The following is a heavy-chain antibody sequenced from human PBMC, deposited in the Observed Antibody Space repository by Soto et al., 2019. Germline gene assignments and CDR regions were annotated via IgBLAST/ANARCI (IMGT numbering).Heavy chain of an antibody. CDR2: FIPMFGTT. J-gene: IGHJ6*02. CDR3: ARVTLTVGDTPYTKHYYGMDV. D-gene: IGHD1-26*01. CDR1: GGTFSSYA. Sequence: QVQLVQSGAEVKKPGSSVKVSCKASGGTFSSYALNWVRQAPGQGLEWMGGFIPMFGTTNYAQNFQGRLTITADESTDTAYMELSSLRSEDTAVYYCARVTLTVGDTPYTKHYYGMDVWGQWTTVTVSS. V-gene: IGHV1-69*01.